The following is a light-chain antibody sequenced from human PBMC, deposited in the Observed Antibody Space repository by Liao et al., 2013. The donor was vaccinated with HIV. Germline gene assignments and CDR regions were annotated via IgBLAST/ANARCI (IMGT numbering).Light chain of an antibody. CDR2: YDS. V-gene: IGLV3-21*04. Sequence: SYVLSQPPSVSVAPGKTASLTCGGHNIGSKSVHWYQQKPGQAPVLVISYDSDRPSGIPERFSGFNPGNTATLTISRVEAGDEADYYCQVWDSSSDVVFGGGTKLTVL. J-gene: IGLJ2*01. CDR3: QVWDSSSDVV. CDR1: NIGSKS.